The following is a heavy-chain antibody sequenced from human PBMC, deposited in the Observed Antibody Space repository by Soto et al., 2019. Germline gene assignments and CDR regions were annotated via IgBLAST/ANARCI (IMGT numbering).Heavy chain of an antibody. CDR1: GGTFSSYA. Sequence: SVKVSCKASGGTFSSYAISWVRQAPGQGLEWMGGIIPIFGTANYAQKFQGRVTITADESTSTAYMELRSLRSDDTAVYYCARHLNPYYDFMDVWGQGTTVTVSS. CDR3: ARHLNPYYDFMDV. D-gene: IGHD3-3*01. J-gene: IGHJ6*02. V-gene: IGHV1-69*13. CDR2: IIPIFGTA.